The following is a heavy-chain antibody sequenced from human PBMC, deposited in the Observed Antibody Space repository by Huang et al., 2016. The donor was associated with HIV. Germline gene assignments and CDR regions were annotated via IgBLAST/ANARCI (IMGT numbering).Heavy chain of an antibody. V-gene: IGHV1-18*04. D-gene: IGHD3-10*01. CDR1: GFTFTNYG. Sequence: QVQLVQSGAEVKRPGASLKVSCKTSGFTFTNYGFSWVRQAPGQGLGWLGWVSANSGEINYEVKFEGRVSMTTDKTSGTAYMELRRLTSDDTATYYCVRESLYFGDFLFDHWGQGTPVTVSA. CDR2: VSANSGEI. CDR3: VRESLYFGDFLFDH. J-gene: IGHJ4*02.